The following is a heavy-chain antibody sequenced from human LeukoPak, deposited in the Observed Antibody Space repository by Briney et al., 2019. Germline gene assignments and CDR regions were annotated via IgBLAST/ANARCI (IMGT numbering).Heavy chain of an antibody. V-gene: IGHV1-69*13. CDR3: ARVECSSTSCYLDAFDI. Sequence: ASVKVSCKASGGTFSSYAISWVRQAPGQGLEWMGGIIPVFGTANYAQKFQGRVTITADESTSTAYMELSSLRSEDTAVYYCARVECSSTSCYLDAFDIWGQGTMVTASS. D-gene: IGHD2-2*01. CDR1: GGTFSSYA. CDR2: IIPVFGTA. J-gene: IGHJ3*02.